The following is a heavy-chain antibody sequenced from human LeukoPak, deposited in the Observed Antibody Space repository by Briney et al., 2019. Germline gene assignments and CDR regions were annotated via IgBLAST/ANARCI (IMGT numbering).Heavy chain of an antibody. CDR3: ARGPYCRSMSCPYWFDP. CDR1: GYTFTSYD. CDR2: MNPDSGNT. D-gene: IGHD2-2*01. J-gene: IGHJ5*02. V-gene: IGHV1-8*01. Sequence: ASVKVSCKASGYTFTSYDISWVRQATGQGLEWMGWMNPDSGNTGYAQKFQGRVTMTRNTSISTAYMELSSLRSEDTAVYYCARGPYCRSMSCPYWFDPWGQGTLVTVSS.